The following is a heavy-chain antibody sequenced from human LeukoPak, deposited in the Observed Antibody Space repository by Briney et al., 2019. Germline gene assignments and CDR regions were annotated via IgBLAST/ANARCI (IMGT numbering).Heavy chain of an antibody. V-gene: IGHV3-30*03. CDR2: ISYDGSNK. CDR3: AAVAGSIDY. J-gene: IGHJ4*02. Sequence: PGGSLRLSCAASGFTFSSYGMHWVRQAPGKGLEWVAVISYDGSNKYYADPVKGRFTISRDNSKNTLYLQMNSLRAEDTAVYYCAAVAGSIDYWGQGTLVTVSS. CDR1: GFTFSSYG. D-gene: IGHD6-19*01.